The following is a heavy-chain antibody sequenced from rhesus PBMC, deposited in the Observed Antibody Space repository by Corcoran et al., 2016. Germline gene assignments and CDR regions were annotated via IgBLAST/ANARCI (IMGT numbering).Heavy chain of an antibody. D-gene: IGHD4-29*01. V-gene: IGHV4-160*01. CDR1: GDSISNYY. Sequence: QVQLQESGPGLVKPSEALSLTCGVSGDSISNYYWSWIRQPPGKGLEGIGRIYGRTGSTDYDPSLKSRVTISIDTSKNQFSLRLSSVTAADTAVYYCANFYGSDRCWGQGVLVTVSS. CDR3: ANFYGSDRC. CDR2: IYGRTGST. J-gene: IGHJ4*01.